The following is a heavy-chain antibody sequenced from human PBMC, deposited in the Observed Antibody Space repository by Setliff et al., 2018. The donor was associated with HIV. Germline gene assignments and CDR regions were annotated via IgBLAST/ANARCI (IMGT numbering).Heavy chain of an antibody. V-gene: IGHV4-4*09. CDR3: EVAGQ. CDR1: GDSFSDYY. D-gene: IGHD6-19*01. CDR2: IYTSGST. Sequence: ASETLSLTCTVSGDSFSDYYRSWIRQPPGKGLEWIGYIYTSGSTNYNPSLKSRVTISVDTSKNQFSLKLRSVTAADTAVYYCEVAGQWGQGTLVTVSS. J-gene: IGHJ4*02.